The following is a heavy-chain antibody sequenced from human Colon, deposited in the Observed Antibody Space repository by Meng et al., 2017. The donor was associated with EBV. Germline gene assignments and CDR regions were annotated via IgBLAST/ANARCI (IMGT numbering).Heavy chain of an antibody. D-gene: IGHD4-17*01. Sequence: QVQLQESGPGLVKPSETLSLTCAVSGGSISRSDWWSWVRQPPGKGLEWIGETSHSGSTDYSPSLKSRVTISLDKSKNQLSLKLNSVTAADTAVYFCARTNYGDYNWFDPWGQGTLVTVSS. CDR2: TSHSGST. J-gene: IGHJ5*02. CDR3: ARTNYGDYNWFDP. CDR1: GGSISRSDW. V-gene: IGHV4-4*02.